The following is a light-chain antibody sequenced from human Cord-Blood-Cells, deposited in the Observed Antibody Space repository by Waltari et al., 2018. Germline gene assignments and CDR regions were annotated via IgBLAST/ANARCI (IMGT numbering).Light chain of an antibody. CDR2: DVI. Sequence: QSALTQPASVSGSPGQSIPISCTGTSSDVGGYNYLSLYQQHPGKAPKLMIYDVINRPSGVSNRFSGSKSGNTASLTISGLQAEDEADYYCSSYTSSAWVFGGGTKLTVL. J-gene: IGLJ3*02. CDR1: SSDVGGYNY. V-gene: IGLV2-14*03. CDR3: SSYTSSAWV.